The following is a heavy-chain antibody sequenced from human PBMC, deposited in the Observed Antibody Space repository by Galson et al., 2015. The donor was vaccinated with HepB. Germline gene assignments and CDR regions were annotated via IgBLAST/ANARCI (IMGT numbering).Heavy chain of an antibody. CDR2: INPNSGGT. V-gene: IGHV1-2*02. Sequence: SLKVSCKASGYTFTGYYMHWVRRAPGQGLEWMGWINPNSGGTNYAQKFQGRVTMTRDTSISIVYMELSRLRSDDTAVYYCARGTVTTIGNNWFDPWGQGTLVIVSS. CDR3: ARGTVTTIGNNWFDP. J-gene: IGHJ5*02. D-gene: IGHD4-17*01. CDR1: GYTFTGYY.